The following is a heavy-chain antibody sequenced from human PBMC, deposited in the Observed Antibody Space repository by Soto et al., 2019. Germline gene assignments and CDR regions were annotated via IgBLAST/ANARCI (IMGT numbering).Heavy chain of an antibody. D-gene: IGHD6-25*01. CDR1: GFTFSSYA. CDR2: ISYDGSNK. J-gene: IGHJ6*02. V-gene: IGHV3-30-3*01. CDR3: ARDKAEPAAYYYGMDV. Sequence: PGGSLRLSCAASGFTFSSYAMHWVRQAPGKGLEWVAVISYDGSNKYYADSVKGRFTISRDNSKNTLYLQMNSLRAEDTAVYYCARDKAEPAAYYYGMDVWGQGTTVTVSS.